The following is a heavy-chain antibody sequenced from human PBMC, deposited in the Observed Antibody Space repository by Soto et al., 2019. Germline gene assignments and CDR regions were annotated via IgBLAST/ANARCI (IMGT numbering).Heavy chain of an antibody. J-gene: IGHJ6*02. CDR3: ARDGDGYDVWSGYRRVGMDV. V-gene: IGHV1-3*01. D-gene: IGHD3-3*01. Sequence: QVQLVQSGAEVKKPGASVKVSCKASGYTFTSYAMHWVRQAPGQRLEWMGWINAGNGNTKYSQKFQGRVTITRDTAASTAYMELSSLRSEDTAVYYCARDGDGYDVWSGYRRVGMDVWGQGTTVTVSS. CDR2: INAGNGNT. CDR1: GYTFTSYA.